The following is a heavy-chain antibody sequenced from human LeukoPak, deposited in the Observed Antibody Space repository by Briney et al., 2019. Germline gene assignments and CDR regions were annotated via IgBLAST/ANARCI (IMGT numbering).Heavy chain of an antibody. D-gene: IGHD5-24*01. CDR2: IYSGGST. CDR1: GFTVSSNY. Sequence: GGSLRLSCAASGFTVSSNYMSWVRQAPGKGLERVSVIYSGGSTYYADSVKGRFTISRDNSKNTLYLQMNSLRAEDTAVYYCARVGLPWLQFGYWGQGTLVTVSS. V-gene: IGHV3-66*01. CDR3: ARVGLPWLQFGY. J-gene: IGHJ4*02.